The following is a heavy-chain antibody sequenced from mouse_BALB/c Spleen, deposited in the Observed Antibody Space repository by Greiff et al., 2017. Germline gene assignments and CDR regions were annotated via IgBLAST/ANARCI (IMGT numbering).Heavy chain of an antibody. Sequence: VESGGGLVKPGGSLKLSCAASGFTFSSYAMSWVRQTPEKRLEWVATISSGGSYTYYQDSVKGRFTISRDNAKNTLYLQMSSLRSEDTAMYYCARAGSSPFAYWGQGTLVTVSA. V-gene: IGHV5-9-3*01. CDR2: ISSGGSYT. D-gene: IGHD1-1*01. J-gene: IGHJ3*01. CDR1: GFTFSSYA. CDR3: ARAGSSPFAY.